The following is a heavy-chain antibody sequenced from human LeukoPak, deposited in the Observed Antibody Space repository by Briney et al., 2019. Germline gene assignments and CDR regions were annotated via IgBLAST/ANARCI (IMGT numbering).Heavy chain of an antibody. D-gene: IGHD3-10*01. CDR1: GNSISSFY. CDR2: IHYSVGT. V-gene: IGHV4-59*12. CDR3: ARDFGYDYYMDV. Sequence: SETLSLTCTVSGNSISSFYWSWIRQPPGKGLEWIGYIHYSVGTKYNPSLKSRVTMSVDTSKNQFSLKLNSVTAADTAVYYCARDFGYDYYMDVWGKGTTVTISS. J-gene: IGHJ6*03.